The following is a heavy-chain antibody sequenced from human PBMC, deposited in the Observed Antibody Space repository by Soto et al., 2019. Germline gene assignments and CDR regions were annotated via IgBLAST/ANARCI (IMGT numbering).Heavy chain of an antibody. J-gene: IGHJ4*02. CDR2: ITGSGGTI. CDR3: AKDKSARGFFDF. V-gene: IGHV3-23*01. CDR1: GFTFNTYA. D-gene: IGHD3-10*01. Sequence: PVGSLRLSCATFGFTFNTYAMTWVRQVPGKGLEWVAVITGSGGTIYYADSVKGRFTISRDNSKGTVYLQMNSLRADDTALYYCAKDKSARGFFDFWGQGTQVTVSS.